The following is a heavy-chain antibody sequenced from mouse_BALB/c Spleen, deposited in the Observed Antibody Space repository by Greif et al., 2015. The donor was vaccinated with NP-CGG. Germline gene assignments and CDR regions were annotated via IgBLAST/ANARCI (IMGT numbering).Heavy chain of an antibody. V-gene: IGHV1-84*02. D-gene: IGHD4-1*01. CDR3: ARRTGTEAMDY. CDR1: GYTFTDYY. J-gene: IGHJ4*01. CDR2: IYPGSGNT. Sequence: QVQLKQSGPELVKPGASVKISCKASGYTFTDYYINWVKQRPGQGLEWIGWIYPGSGNTEYNEKFKGKATLTVDTSSSTAYMQLSSLTSEDTAVYFCARRTGTEAMDYWGQGTSVTVSS.